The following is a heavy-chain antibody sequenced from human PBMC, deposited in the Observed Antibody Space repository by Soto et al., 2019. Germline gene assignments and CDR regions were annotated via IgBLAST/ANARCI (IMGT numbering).Heavy chain of an antibody. Sequence: SVKVSCKASGGTFSNYAISWVRQARGQGLEWLGGIIPIFGPANYAQKFQGRVTISADESTTTSYMELRSLRSDDTAVYYCARDKRDGYNPKPNQSDAFDIWGQGTMVTVSS. CDR1: GGTFSNYA. CDR3: ARDKRDGYNPKPNQSDAFDI. CDR2: IIPIFGPA. V-gene: IGHV1-69*13. D-gene: IGHD5-12*01. J-gene: IGHJ3*02.